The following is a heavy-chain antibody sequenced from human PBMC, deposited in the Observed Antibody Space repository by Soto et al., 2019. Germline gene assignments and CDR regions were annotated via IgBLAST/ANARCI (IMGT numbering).Heavy chain of an antibody. D-gene: IGHD2-15*01. CDR3: ARGAATAPKNWFDP. V-gene: IGHV6-1*01. CDR2: TYYRSKWYN. J-gene: IGHJ5*02. CDR1: GDSVSSNSAA. Sequence: SQTLSLTCAISGDSVSSNSAAWNWIRQSPSSGLEWLGRTYYRSKWYNDYAVSVKSRITINPDTSKNQFSLQLNSVTPEDTAVYYCARGAATAPKNWFDPWGQGTLVTVSS.